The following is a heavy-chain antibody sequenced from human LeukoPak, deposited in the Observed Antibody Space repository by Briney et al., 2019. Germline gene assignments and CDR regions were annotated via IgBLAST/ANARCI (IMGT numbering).Heavy chain of an antibody. D-gene: IGHD2-21*02. J-gene: IGHJ4*02. Sequence: GASVKVSCKASGYTFTSYYMHWVRQAPGQGLEWMGIINPSGGSTSYAQKFQGRVTMTRDMSTSTVYMELSSLRSEDTAVYYCARDQGHIVVVTAMIAGEQAQPGDYWGQGTLVTVSS. V-gene: IGHV1-46*01. CDR1: GYTFTSYY. CDR2: INPSGGST. CDR3: ARDQGHIVVVTAMIAGEQAQPGDY.